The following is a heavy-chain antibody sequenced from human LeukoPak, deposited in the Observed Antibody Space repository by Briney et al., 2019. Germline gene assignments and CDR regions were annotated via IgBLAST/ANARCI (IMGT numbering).Heavy chain of an antibody. CDR1: GFTFSSYW. D-gene: IGHD4-23*01. J-gene: IGHJ5*02. V-gene: IGHV3-74*01. CDR3: AKDFWDYGGSGWFDP. CDR2: ANSDGSST. Sequence: GGSLRLSCAASGFTFSSYWMHWVRQAPGKGLVWVSRANSDGSSTSYADSVKGRFAISRDNAKNTLYLQMNSLRAEDTAVYYCAKDFWDYGGSGWFDPWGQGTLVTVSS.